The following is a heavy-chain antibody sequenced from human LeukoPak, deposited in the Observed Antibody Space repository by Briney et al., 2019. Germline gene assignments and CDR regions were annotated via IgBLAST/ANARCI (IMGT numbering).Heavy chain of an antibody. CDR1: GYTFTGYY. V-gene: IGHV1-2*02. CDR2: INPNSGGT. Sequence: ASVKVSRKASGYTFTGYYMHWVRQAPGQGLEWMGWINPNSGGTNYAQKFQGRVTMTRDTSISTAYMELSRLRSDDTAVYYCARIDDYDYVWGSYRDWGQGTLVTVSS. D-gene: IGHD3-16*02. CDR3: ARIDDYDYVWGSYRD. J-gene: IGHJ4*02.